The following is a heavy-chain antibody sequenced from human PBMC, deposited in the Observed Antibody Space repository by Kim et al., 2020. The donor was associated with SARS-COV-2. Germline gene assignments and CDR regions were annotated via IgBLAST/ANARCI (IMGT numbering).Heavy chain of an antibody. D-gene: IGHD3-10*01. CDR3: ARLTGPATHFYGSGGDYYYGMDV. J-gene: IGHJ6*02. V-gene: IGHV5-51*01. CDR1: GYSFTSYW. Sequence: GESLKISCQASGYSFTSYWMGWVRQTPGGGLEWMGIIYPGGSETKYSPSFQGRVTISDDKSIKTVYLQWSSLEASDTAMYYCARLTGPATHFYGSGGDYYYGMDVWGQGTTVTVSS. CDR2: IYPGGSET.